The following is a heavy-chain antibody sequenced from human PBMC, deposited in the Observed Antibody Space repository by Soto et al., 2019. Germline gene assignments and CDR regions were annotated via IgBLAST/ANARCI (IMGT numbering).Heavy chain of an antibody. CDR2: IYHSGST. D-gene: IGHD3-3*01. J-gene: IGHJ6*02. V-gene: IGHV4-4*02. Sequence: SETLSLTCAVSGGSISSSNWWSWVRQPPGKGLEWIGEIYHSGSTNYNPSLKSRVTISVDKSKNQFSLKLSSVTAADTAVYYCARARFLDYYYYYYGMDVWGQGTTVTVSS. CDR1: GGSISSSNW. CDR3: ARARFLDYYYYYYGMDV.